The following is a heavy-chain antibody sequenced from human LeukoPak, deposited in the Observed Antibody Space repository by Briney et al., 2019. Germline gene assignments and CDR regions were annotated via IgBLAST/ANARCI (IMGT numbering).Heavy chain of an antibody. CDR2: ISYDGSNK. Sequence: GGSLRLSCAASGFTFSSYGMRWVRQAPGKGLEWMAVISYDGSNKYYADSVKGRFTISRDNSKNTLYLQMNSLRAEDTAVYYCAKAHFDYWGQGTLVTVSS. J-gene: IGHJ4*02. CDR1: GFTFSSYG. CDR3: AKAHFDY. V-gene: IGHV3-30*18.